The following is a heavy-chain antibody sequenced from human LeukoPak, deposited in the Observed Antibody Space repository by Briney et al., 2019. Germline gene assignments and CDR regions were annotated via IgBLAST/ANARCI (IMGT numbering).Heavy chain of an antibody. CDR1: GFTFSSYA. J-gene: IGHJ4*02. V-gene: IGHV3-30-3*01. CDR2: ISYDGSNK. CDR3: ARDRRYSGSYPLD. D-gene: IGHD1-26*01. Sequence: PGGSLRLSCAASGFTFSSYAMHWVRQAPGKGLEWVAVISYDGSNKYYADSVKGRFTISRDNSKNTLYLQMNSLRAEDTAVYYCARDRRYSGSYPLDWGQGTLVTVSS.